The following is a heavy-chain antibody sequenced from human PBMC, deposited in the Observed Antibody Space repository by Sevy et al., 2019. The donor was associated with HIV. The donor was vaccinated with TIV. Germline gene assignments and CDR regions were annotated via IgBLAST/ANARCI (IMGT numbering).Heavy chain of an antibody. Sequence: SETLSLTCAVYGGSFSGYYWNWIRQSPGKGLEWIGEINHSGSTHYNPSLKSRVTISVDTSKNQSSLRLNPVTAADTAVYYCARAPPVVVVPGAPSWFDPWGQGTLVTVSS. CDR2: INHSGST. V-gene: IGHV4-34*01. D-gene: IGHD2-2*01. J-gene: IGHJ5*02. CDR1: GGSFSGYY. CDR3: ARAPPVVVVPGAPSWFDP.